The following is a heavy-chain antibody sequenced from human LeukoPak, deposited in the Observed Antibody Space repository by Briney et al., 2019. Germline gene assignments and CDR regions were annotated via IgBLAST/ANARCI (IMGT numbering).Heavy chain of an antibody. CDR2: ISSSSSYI. V-gene: IGHV3-21*01. J-gene: IGHJ4*02. CDR3: ARAGMDGRGYYQGFDY. Sequence: GGSLRLSCAASGFTFSSYSMNWVRQAPGKGLEWVSSISSSSSYIYYADSVKGRFTISRDNAKNSLFLQMNSLRAEDTALYYCARAGMDGRGYYQGFDYWGQGTLVTVSS. D-gene: IGHD3-22*01. CDR1: GFTFSSYS.